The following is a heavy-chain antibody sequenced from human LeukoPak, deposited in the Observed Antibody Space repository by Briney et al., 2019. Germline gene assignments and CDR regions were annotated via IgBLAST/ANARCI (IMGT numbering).Heavy chain of an antibody. CDR1: GGSISTYY. V-gene: IGHV4-59*08. CDR2: ISYSGST. J-gene: IGHJ4*02. CDR3: ARHRYYDRSGYWAEFDY. D-gene: IGHD3-22*01. Sequence: SETLSLTCTVSGGSISTYYWTWIRQPPGKGLEWIGSISYSGSTNYSPSLEGRVTMSVDTSKNQFSLKLRAVTAADTAVYFCARHRYYDRSGYWAEFDYWGQGTLVTVSS.